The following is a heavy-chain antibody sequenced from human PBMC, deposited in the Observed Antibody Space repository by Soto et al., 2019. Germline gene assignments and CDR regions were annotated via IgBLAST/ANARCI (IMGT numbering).Heavy chain of an antibody. J-gene: IGHJ6*02. CDR1: GFTFSSYS. D-gene: IGHD6-13*01. Sequence: PGGSLRLSCAASGFTFSSYSMNWVRQAPGKGLEWVSRINSDGSSTSYADSVKGRFTISRDNAKNTLYLQMNSLRAEDTAVYYCARSIAAAGPPPDYYYGMDVGGQGTTVTVSS. CDR3: ARSIAAAGPPPDYYYGMDV. V-gene: IGHV3-74*01. CDR2: INSDGSST.